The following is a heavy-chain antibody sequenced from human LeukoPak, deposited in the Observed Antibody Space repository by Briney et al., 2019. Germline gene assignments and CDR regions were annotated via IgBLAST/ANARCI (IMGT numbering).Heavy chain of an antibody. Sequence: GGSLRLSCAASGLTFSSYSMNWVRQAPGKGLEWVSSISSSSSYIYYADSVKGRFAISRDNAKNSLYLQMNSLRAEDTAVYYCARSGTTHTKYFDYWGQGTLVTVSS. V-gene: IGHV3-21*01. CDR3: ARSGTTHTKYFDY. J-gene: IGHJ4*02. D-gene: IGHD4-17*01. CDR2: ISSSSSYI. CDR1: GLTFSSYS.